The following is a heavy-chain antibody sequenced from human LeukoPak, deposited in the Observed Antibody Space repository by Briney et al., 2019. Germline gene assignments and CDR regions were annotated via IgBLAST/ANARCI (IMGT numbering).Heavy chain of an antibody. CDR2: MNPNSGNT. J-gene: IGHJ4*02. D-gene: IGHD6-6*01. CDR1: GYTSTSYD. CDR3: ARVRGMYSSSAHLLGY. Sequence: ASVKVSCKASGYTSTSYDINWVRQATGQGLEWMGWMNPNSGNTGYAQKFQGRVTMTRNTSISTAYMELSSLRSEDTAVYYCARVRGMYSSSAHLLGYWGQGTLVTVSS. V-gene: IGHV1-8*01.